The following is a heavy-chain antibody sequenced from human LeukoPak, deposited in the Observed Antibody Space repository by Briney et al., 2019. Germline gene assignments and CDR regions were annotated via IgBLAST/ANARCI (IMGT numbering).Heavy chain of an antibody. J-gene: IGHJ3*02. CDR1: GGSISSYY. CDR3: AITSGYSGADAFDI. D-gene: IGHD5-12*01. CDR2: IYYSGST. V-gene: IGHV4-59*08. Sequence: SETLSLTCTVSGGSISSYYWSWIRQPPGKGLEWIGCIYYSGSTNYNPSLKSRVTISVDTSKNQFSLKLSSVTAADTAVYYCAITSGYSGADAFDIWGQGTMVTVSS.